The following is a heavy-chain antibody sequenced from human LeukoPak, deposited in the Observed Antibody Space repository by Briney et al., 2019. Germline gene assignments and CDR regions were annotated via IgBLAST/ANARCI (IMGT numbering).Heavy chain of an antibody. D-gene: IGHD5-12*01. Sequence: GGCLRLSCAASGFTFDDYGMSWLRQAAGKGLDWVSGINWNGGSTGYADSVKGRFTISRDNAKNPLYLQMNSLGAEDTVLYYCARDLPRSGSDAFHIRGQETMVTVSS. V-gene: IGHV3-20*04. CDR3: ARDLPRSGSDAFHI. CDR1: GFTFDDYG. J-gene: IGHJ3*02. CDR2: INWNGGST.